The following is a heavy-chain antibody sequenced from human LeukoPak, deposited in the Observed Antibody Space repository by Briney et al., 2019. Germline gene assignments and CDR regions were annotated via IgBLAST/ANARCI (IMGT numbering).Heavy chain of an antibody. Sequence: AESLSLSCAAAGFTFSNYWMHWVRQAPGNGMVWVSRIKSDGRTKYADSVKGRFTISRDNAKNTVSLQMSSLRAEDTGVYYCARAPSEIGGYYPEYFRHWGQGTLVTVPS. V-gene: IGHV3-74*01. CDR1: GFTFSNYW. D-gene: IGHD3-22*01. CDR3: ARAPSEIGGYYPEYFRH. J-gene: IGHJ1*01. CDR2: IKSDGRT.